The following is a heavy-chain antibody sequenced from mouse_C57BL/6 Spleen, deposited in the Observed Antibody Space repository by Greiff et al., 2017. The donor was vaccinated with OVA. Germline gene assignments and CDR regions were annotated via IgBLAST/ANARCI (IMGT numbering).Heavy chain of an antibody. J-gene: IGHJ2*01. CDR2: IYPGDGDT. CDR1: GYAFSSYW. Sequence: VKLMESGAELVKPGASVKISCKASGYAFSSYWMNWVKQRPGKGLEWIGQIYPGDGDTNYNGKFKGKATLTADKSSSTAYMQLSSLTSEDSAVYFCARDGYLEIFDYWGQGTTLTVSS. CDR3: ARDGYLEIFDY. D-gene: IGHD2-3*01. V-gene: IGHV1-80*01.